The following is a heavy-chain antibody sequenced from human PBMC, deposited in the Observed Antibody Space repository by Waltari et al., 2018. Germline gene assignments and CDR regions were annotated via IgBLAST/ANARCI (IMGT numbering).Heavy chain of an antibody. CDR3: AKVHESGYYDV. J-gene: IGHJ4*02. V-gene: IGHV3-9*01. Sequence: EVQLVESGGGLVQPGRSLRLSCAASGFPFDDSALPWARQAPGKGLEWVSGISWNSGSIGYADSVKGRFTISRDNAKNSLYLQMNSLRAEDTALYYCAKVHESGYYDVWGQGTLVTVSS. D-gene: IGHD3-3*01. CDR2: ISWNSGSI. CDR1: GFPFDDSA.